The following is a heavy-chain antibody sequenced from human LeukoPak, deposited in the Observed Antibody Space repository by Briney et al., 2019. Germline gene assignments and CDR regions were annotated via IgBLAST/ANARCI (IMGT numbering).Heavy chain of an antibody. CDR1: GYTFTTYP. V-gene: IGHV7-4-1*02. Sequence: ASVKVSCKASGYTFTTYPMNWVRQAPGQGLEWMGWINTNTGNPTYAQGFTERFVFSLDTSVSTAYLQISSLKADDTAVYYCARDPYTSSSWYRGRANNWFDPWGQGTLVTVSS. D-gene: IGHD6-13*01. J-gene: IGHJ5*02. CDR2: INTNTGNP. CDR3: ARDPYTSSSWYRGRANNWFDP.